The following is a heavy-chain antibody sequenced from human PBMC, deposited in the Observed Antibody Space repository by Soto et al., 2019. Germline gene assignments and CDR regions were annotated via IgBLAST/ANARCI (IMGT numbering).Heavy chain of an antibody. CDR3: AKVNDFWTGYYSTNWFDP. J-gene: IGHJ5*02. CDR1: GGSISSYY. CDR2: IYYSGST. V-gene: IGHV4-59*01. D-gene: IGHD3-3*01. Sequence: ETLSLTCTVSGGSISSYYWSWIRQPPGKGLEWIGYIYYSGSTNYNPSLKSRVTISVDTSKNQFSLKLSSVTAADTAVYYCAKVNDFWTGYYSTNWFDPWGQGTLVTVSS.